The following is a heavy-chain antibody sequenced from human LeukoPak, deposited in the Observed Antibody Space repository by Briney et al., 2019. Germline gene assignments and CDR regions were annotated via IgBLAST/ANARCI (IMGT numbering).Heavy chain of an antibody. J-gene: IGHJ4*02. D-gene: IGHD4-17*01. CDR2: IYYSGST. V-gene: IGHV4-30-4*01. Sequence: SETLSLTCTVSGGSISSGDYYWSWVRQPPGTGLEWLGYIYYSGSTYYNPSLKSRVTISVDTSKNQFSLKLSSVTAADTAVYYCARDTHDGDYSYYFDYWGQGTLVTVSS. CDR1: GGSISSGDYY. CDR3: ARDTHDGDYSYYFDY.